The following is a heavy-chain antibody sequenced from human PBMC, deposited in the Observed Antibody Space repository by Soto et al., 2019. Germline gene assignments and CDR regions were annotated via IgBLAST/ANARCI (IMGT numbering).Heavy chain of an antibody. CDR2: ISSSSSTI. D-gene: IGHD1-1*01. CDR3: PTPCITTVGTTA. CDR1: GFTFSNYG. V-gene: IGHV3-48*01. J-gene: IGHJ1*01. Sequence: GGSLRLSCEASGFTFSNYGINWVRQAPGKGLEWVSHISSSSSTIYYAESVKGRFSISRDNAKNSLYLQMSSLRGEVTAVYYCPTPCITTVGTTAWGQATQVTVSS.